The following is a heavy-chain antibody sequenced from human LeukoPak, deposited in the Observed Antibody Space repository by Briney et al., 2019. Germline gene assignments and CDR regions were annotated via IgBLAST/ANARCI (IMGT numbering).Heavy chain of an antibody. CDR3: ARGCGYSYGHYYFDY. J-gene: IGHJ4*02. CDR2: INPNSGGT. V-gene: IGHV1-2*06. D-gene: IGHD5-18*01. Sequence: GASVKVSCKASGYTFTGYYMHWVRQAPGQGLEWMGRINPNSGGTNYAQKFQGRVTMTRDTSISTAYMELSRLRSDDTAVYYCARGCGYSYGHYYFDYWGQGTLVTVSS. CDR1: GYTFTGYY.